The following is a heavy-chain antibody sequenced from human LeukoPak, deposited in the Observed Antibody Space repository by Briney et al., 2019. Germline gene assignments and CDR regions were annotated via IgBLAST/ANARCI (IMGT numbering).Heavy chain of an antibody. D-gene: IGHD6-13*01. J-gene: IGHJ6*03. CDR3: ARPIAAAGRSFYYYYYMDV. V-gene: IGHV3-74*01. CDR2: INTDGSST. Sequence: GGSLRLSCAASGFTFSSYWMHWVRQAPGKGLVWVSRINTDGSSTSYADSVKGRFTISRDNAKNTLYLQMNSLRAEDTAVYYCARPIAAAGRSFYYYYYMDVWGKGTTVTVSS. CDR1: GFTFSSYW.